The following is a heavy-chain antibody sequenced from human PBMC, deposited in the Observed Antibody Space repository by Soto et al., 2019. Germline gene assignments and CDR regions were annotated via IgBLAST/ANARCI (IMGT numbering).Heavy chain of an antibody. J-gene: IGHJ4*02. V-gene: IGHV2-5*01. Sequence: QITLKESGPTLVKPTQTLTLTCTFSGSSLTTPGVGVAWIRQPPGKALAYLALIYWNDQIRYSPSLKNRLTITKDTSRNQVVLTMTNIDPADTATYYCSHTIGFGTYYDFWGQGTLVTVSS. CDR3: SHTIGFGTYYDF. CDR2: IYWNDQI. CDR1: GSSLTTPGVG. D-gene: IGHD3-10*01.